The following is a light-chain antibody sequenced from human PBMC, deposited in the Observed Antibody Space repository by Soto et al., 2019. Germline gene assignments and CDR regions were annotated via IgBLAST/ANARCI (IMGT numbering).Light chain of an antibody. CDR1: QSVSVN. V-gene: IGKV3-15*01. Sequence: EIVMTQSPGTLSVSPGERATLSCRSSQSVSVNLAWYHQKPGQAPRLLIYGVSTRATGIPARFSGSESGTEFTLTISRLLSEDFAVYYCQQYNDWPFTFGPGTKVDI. CDR2: GVS. CDR3: QQYNDWPFT. J-gene: IGKJ3*01.